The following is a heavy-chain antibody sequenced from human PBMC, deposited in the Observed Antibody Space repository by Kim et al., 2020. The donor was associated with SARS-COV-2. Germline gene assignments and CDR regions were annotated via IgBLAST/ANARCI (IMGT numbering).Heavy chain of an antibody. CDR1: GFTFSNAW. Sequence: GGSLRLSCAASGFTFSNAWMNWVRQAPGKGLEWVGRIKSKTNSGTTGYGAPGNGRFTIARDDAKNTLYLQMNSLKTEDTAVYYCTSDLGDYCAGDCYSRVWGQGTTVTVSS. V-gene: IGHV3-15*01. D-gene: IGHD2-21*02. J-gene: IGHJ6*02. CDR3: TSDLGDYCAGDCYSRV. CDR2: IKSKTNSGTT.